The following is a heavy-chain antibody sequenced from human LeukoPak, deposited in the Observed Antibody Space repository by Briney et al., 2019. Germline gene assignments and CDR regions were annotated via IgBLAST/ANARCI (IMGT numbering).Heavy chain of an antibody. CDR2: IRPMFGTP. CDR3: ARHSSGRPRRMYAFDI. V-gene: IGHV1-69*06. D-gene: IGHD6-25*01. CDR1: GDTFTTYA. J-gene: IGHJ3*02. Sequence: SVKVSCKASGDTFTTYAIIWVRQAPGQGLEWMGGIRPMFGTPNYAQRLQGRVTITADKSTKTANMELSSLRSEATAVYYCARHSSGRPRRMYAFDIWGQGTMVTVSS.